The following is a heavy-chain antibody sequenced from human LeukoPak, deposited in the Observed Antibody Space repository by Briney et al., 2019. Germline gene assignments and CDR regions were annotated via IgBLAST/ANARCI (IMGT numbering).Heavy chain of an antibody. V-gene: IGHV1-18*01. CDR3: ARMTYSSGWYDLDY. D-gene: IGHD6-19*01. CDR2: ISAYNGNT. CDR1: GCTFTSYG. Sequence: ASVKVSCKASGCTFTSYGISWVRQAPGQGLEWMGWISAYNGNTNYAQKLQGRVTMTTDTSTSTAYMELRSLRSDDTAVYYCARMTYSSGWYDLDYWGQGTLVTVSS. J-gene: IGHJ4*02.